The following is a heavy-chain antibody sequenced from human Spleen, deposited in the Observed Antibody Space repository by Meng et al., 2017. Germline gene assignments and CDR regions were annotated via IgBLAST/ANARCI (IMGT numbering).Heavy chain of an antibody. Sequence: ASVKVSCKTSGATFSSFALNWVRQAPGQGLEWMGRIDPKNGDTHYAQKFQGRVTMTGDTSISTAYMDLSGLRSDDTAVYYCARDEDISAAGKLFGDYWGQGTLVTVSS. CDR2: IDPKNGDT. V-gene: IGHV1-2*06. D-gene: IGHD6-13*01. CDR1: GATFSSFA. J-gene: IGHJ4*02. CDR3: ARDEDISAAGKLFGDY.